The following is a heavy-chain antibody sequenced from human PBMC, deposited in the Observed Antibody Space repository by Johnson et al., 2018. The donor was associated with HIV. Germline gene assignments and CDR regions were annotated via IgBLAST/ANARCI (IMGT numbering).Heavy chain of an antibody. J-gene: IGHJ3*02. Sequence: QVQLVESGGGVVQPGRSLRLSCAPSGFTFSSYAINWVRQAPGKGLEWVAVISYDGSKKYYADSVKGRFSISRDNSKNTLYLQMNSLRTEDTAIYYCAKEGRDTGGFEIWGQGTLGTVSS. CDR1: GFTFSSYA. CDR3: AKEGRDTGGFEI. V-gene: IGHV3-30*01. D-gene: IGHD2-8*02. CDR2: ISYDGSKK.